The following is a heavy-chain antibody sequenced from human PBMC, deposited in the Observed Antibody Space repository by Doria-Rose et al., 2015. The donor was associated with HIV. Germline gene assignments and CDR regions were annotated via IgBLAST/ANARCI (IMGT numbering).Heavy chain of an antibody. J-gene: IGHJ4*02. V-gene: IGHV2-26*01. D-gene: IGHD6-13*01. CDR3: ARIKSSRWYHKYYFDF. Sequence: QVTLKESGPVLVKPTETLTLTCTVSGVSLSSPGMGVSWIRQPPGKALEWLANIFSDDERSYKTSLKSRLTIARGTSKSQVVLTMTDVDPADTATYYCARIKSSRWYHKYYFDFWGQGTLVIVSA. CDR2: IFSDDER. CDR1: GVSLSSPGMG.